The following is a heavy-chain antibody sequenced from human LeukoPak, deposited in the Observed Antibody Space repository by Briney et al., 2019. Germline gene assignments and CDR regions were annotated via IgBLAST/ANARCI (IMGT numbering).Heavy chain of an antibody. CDR3: ARESHIVAAADRTGGFDY. Sequence: PSETLSLTCTVSGGSISSGGYYWRWIRQHPGKGLEWIGYIYYSGSTYYNPSLKSRVTISVDTSKNQFSLKLSSVTAADTAVYYCARESHIVAAADRTGGFDYWGQGTLVTVSS. J-gene: IGHJ4*02. CDR1: GGSISSGGYY. V-gene: IGHV4-31*03. CDR2: IYYSGST. D-gene: IGHD6-13*01.